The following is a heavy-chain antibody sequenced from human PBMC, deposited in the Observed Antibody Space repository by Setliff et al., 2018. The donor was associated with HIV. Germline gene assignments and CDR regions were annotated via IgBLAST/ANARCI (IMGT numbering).Heavy chain of an antibody. J-gene: IGHJ6*03. CDR2: IYYSGST. CDR3: ARHNTGYSYGYDYYYYYMDV. D-gene: IGHD5-18*01. Sequence: SETLSLTCTVSGGSISSSSYYWGWIRQPPGKGLEWIGSIYYSGSTYYNPSLKSRVTISVDTSKNQFSLKLSSVTAADTAVYYCARHNTGYSYGYDYYYYYMDVWGKGTTVAVSS. CDR1: GGSISSSSYY. V-gene: IGHV4-39*01.